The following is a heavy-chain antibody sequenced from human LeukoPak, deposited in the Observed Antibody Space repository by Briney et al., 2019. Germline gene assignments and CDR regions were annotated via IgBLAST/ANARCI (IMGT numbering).Heavy chain of an antibody. CDR3: ARDRGRYYDSRGFYWGYYFDS. V-gene: IGHV3-23*01. CDR2: ISGSGDST. CDR1: GFTFSTYA. D-gene: IGHD3-22*01. Sequence: PGGSLRLSCAASGFTFSTYAVNLVRQAAGKGLEWVSTISGSGDSTYYADSVKGRFTISRDNSKDTLYLQMSSVRVDDTAVYYCARDRGRYYDSRGFYWGYYFDSWGQGILVTVS. J-gene: IGHJ4*02.